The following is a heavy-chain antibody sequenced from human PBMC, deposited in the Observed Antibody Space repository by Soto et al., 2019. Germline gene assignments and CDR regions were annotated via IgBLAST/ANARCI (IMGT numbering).Heavy chain of an antibody. CDR2: VSANNGHT. V-gene: IGHV1-18*01. Sequence: ASVKVSCKASGFTFSNYGLNWVRQAPGQGLEWMGWVSANNGHTNYAQNLQGRVSMTTDTSTSTAYTELRGLTFDDTAVYYCARAIERVTAKHFFYYYPMGVWGQGTTVTVSS. CDR1: GFTFSNYG. D-gene: IGHD4-4*01. J-gene: IGHJ6*02. CDR3: ARAIERVTAKHFFYYYPMGV.